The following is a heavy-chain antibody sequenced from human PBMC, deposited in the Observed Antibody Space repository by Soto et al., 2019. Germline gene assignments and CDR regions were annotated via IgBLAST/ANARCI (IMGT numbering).Heavy chain of an antibody. V-gene: IGHV3-30-3*01. CDR1: AFPFSSYA. Sequence: PGGSLRLSCAASAFPFSSYAMHWVRQAPGKGLEWVAVISYDGSNKYYADSVKGRFTISRDNSKNTLYLQMNSLRAEDTAVYYCARDGAYSNYLFYYYYYGMDVWGQGTTVTVSS. D-gene: IGHD4-4*01. J-gene: IGHJ6*02. CDR3: ARDGAYSNYLFYYYYYGMDV. CDR2: ISYDGSNK.